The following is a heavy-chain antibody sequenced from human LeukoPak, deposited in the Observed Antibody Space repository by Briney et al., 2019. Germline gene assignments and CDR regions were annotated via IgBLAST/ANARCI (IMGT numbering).Heavy chain of an antibody. CDR1: GYSISSGYY. V-gene: IGHV4-38-2*01. D-gene: IGHD5-24*01. CDR3: ATPSRDGYDKDAFDI. J-gene: IGHJ3*02. CDR2: IYHSGRT. Sequence: SETLSLTCAVSGYSISSGYYWGWIRQPPGKGLEWIGSIYHSGRTYYNPYLKSRVTISVDMSKNQFSLKPSSVTAADTAVYYCATPSRDGYDKDAFDIWGQGTMVTVSS.